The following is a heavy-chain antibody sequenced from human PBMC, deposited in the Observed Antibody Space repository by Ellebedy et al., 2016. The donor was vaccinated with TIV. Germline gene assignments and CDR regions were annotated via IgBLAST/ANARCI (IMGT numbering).Heavy chain of an antibody. J-gene: IGHJ3*02. V-gene: IGHV1-18*01. D-gene: IGHD3-22*01. CDR2: ISAYNGNT. Sequence: AASVKVSCKASGYTFTSYGISWVRQAPGQGIEWMGWISAYNGNTNYAQKLQGRVTMTTDTSTSTAYMELRSLRSDDTAVYYCAVGVYYDSSGSNAFDIWGQGTMVTVSS. CDR1: GYTFTSYG. CDR3: AVGVYYDSSGSNAFDI.